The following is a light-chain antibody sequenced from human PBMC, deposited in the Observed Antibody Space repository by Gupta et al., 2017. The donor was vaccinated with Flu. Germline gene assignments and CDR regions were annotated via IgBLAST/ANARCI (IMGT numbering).Light chain of an antibody. J-gene: IGLJ2*01. CDR1: DIESKS. V-gene: IGLV3-21*03. Sequence: SYVLTQPPSVSVAPGKTARITCGGDDIESKSVHWCQQKPGQAPVLVVYDDSDRPSGIPERFSGSNSGNTATLTISRVEAGDEADYYCQVWDTSSDHVVFSGGTKLTVL. CDR2: DDS. CDR3: QVWDTSSDHVV.